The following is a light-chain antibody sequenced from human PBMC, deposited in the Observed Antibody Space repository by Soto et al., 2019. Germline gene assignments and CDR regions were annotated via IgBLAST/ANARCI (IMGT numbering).Light chain of an antibody. CDR2: DIS. V-gene: IGKV3-11*01. CDR3: QQRNWPRIT. Sequence: EIVLTQSPATLSLSPGERATLSCRASQSISRHLACYQQRPGQATRLLIYDISYRDSGIPGRFSGSGSGADLTLTISSLEPEDYAVYYCQQRNWPRITFGQGTKLEI. CDR1: QSISRH. J-gene: IGKJ2*01.